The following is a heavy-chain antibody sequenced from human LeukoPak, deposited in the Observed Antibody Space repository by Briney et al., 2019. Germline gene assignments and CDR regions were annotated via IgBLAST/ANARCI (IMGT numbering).Heavy chain of an antibody. CDR1: GFTLGKNA. D-gene: IGHD3-22*01. CDR3: ARGRFNYDNTGYSSFYH. V-gene: IGHV3-23*01. J-gene: IGHJ4*02. CDR2: FSGNGGST. Sequence: GGSLRLSCSASGFTLGKNAMSWVRQAPGKGLEWLSVFSGNGGSTYYADSVEGRFTISRDNAKNSQYLEMNSLRAEDTAVYYCARGRFNYDNTGYSSFYHWGQGTLVTVSS.